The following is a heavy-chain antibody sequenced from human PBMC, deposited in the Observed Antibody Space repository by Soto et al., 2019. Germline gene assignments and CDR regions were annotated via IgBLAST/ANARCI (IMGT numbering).Heavy chain of an antibody. Sequence: ASVKVSCKASDYTFASYGVSWVRQAPGQGLEWMGWTSAYSGDIKYAQNFQGRVTLTTDTSTSTAYMELRSLRSDDTAVYYCARDVDERLTGYYIPFDYWGQGTQVTVSS. CDR2: TSAYSGDI. CDR1: DYTFASYG. CDR3: ARDVDERLTGYYIPFDY. D-gene: IGHD3-9*01. J-gene: IGHJ4*02. V-gene: IGHV1-18*01.